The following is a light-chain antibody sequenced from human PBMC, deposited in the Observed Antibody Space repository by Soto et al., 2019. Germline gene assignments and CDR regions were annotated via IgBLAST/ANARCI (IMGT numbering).Light chain of an antibody. CDR2: LNSDGSH. CDR1: SGHSRYA. CDR3: QTWGTGAMV. J-gene: IGLJ3*02. Sequence: QLVLTQSPSASASLGASVKLTCTLSSGHSRYAIAWHQQQPEKGPRFLMKLNSDGSHTKGDGIPDRFSGSSSGTERYLTISSLQSEDEADYYCQTWGTGAMVFGGGTKVTVL. V-gene: IGLV4-69*01.